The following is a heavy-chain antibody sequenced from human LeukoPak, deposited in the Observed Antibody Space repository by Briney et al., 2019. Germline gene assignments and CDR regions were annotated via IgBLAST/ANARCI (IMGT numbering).Heavy chain of an antibody. V-gene: IGHV3-30*04. CDR3: AKEDNFWSGYSSHNWFDP. CDR1: GFTFSSYA. CDR2: ISYDGSNK. Sequence: GGSLRLSCAASGFTFSSYAMHWVRQAPGKGLEWVAVISYDGSNKYYADFVKGRFTISRDNSKNTLYLQMNSLRAEDTAVYYCAKEDNFWSGYSSHNWFDPWGQGTLVTVSS. D-gene: IGHD3-3*01. J-gene: IGHJ5*02.